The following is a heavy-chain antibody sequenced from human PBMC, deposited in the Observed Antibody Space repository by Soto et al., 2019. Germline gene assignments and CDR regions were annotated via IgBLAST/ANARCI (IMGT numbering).Heavy chain of an antibody. D-gene: IGHD3-10*01. V-gene: IGHV3-48*01. J-gene: IGHJ5*02. CDR3: ARFFTMVRGLPWFDP. Sequence: GGSLRLSCAASGFTFSSYSMNWVRQAPGRGLEWVSYISSSSSTIYYADSVKGRFTISRDNAKNSLYLQMNSLRAEDTSVYYCARFFTMVRGLPWFDPWGQGTLVTVSS. CDR2: ISSSSSTI. CDR1: GFTFSSYS.